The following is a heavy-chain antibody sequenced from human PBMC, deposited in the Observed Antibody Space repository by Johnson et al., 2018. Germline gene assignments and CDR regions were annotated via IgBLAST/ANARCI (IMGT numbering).Heavy chain of an antibody. CDR1: GFTFSSYG. Sequence: QVQLVESGGGVVQPGRSLRLSCAASGFTFSSYGMHWVRQAPGKGLAWVAVIWYDGSNKYYADSVKGRFTISRDNSKNTLYLQMNSLRAEDTAVYYCARESSSGYSGPFDIWGQGTMVTVSS. D-gene: IGHD3-22*01. CDR2: IWYDGSNK. V-gene: IGHV3-33*08. CDR3: ARESSSGYSGPFDI. J-gene: IGHJ3*02.